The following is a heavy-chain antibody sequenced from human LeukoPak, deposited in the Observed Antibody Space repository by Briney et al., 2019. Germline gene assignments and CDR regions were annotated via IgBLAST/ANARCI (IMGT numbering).Heavy chain of an antibody. V-gene: IGHV3-33*08. Sequence: GGSLRLSCAASGFTFSSYWMSWVRQAPGKGLEWVAVIWHDGSNKYYADSVKGRFTISRDNSKNTLYLQMNSLRAEDTAVYYCARDPDSSASHWGQGTLVTVSS. D-gene: IGHD3-22*01. CDR1: GFTFSSYW. J-gene: IGHJ4*02. CDR2: IWHDGSNK. CDR3: ARDPDSSASH.